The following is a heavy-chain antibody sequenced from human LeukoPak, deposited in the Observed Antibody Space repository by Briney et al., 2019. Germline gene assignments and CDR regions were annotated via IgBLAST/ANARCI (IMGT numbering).Heavy chain of an antibody. Sequence: SETLSLTCTVSGGSISSYYWSWIRRPPGKGLEWIGYIYYSGSTNYNPSLKSRVTISVDTSKNQFSLKLSSVTAADTAVYYCARAWWGSGSYNYYCYYYMDVWGKGTTVTISS. CDR3: ARAWWGSGSYNYYCYYYMDV. D-gene: IGHD3-10*01. CDR1: GGSISSYY. V-gene: IGHV4-59*01. J-gene: IGHJ6*03. CDR2: IYYSGST.